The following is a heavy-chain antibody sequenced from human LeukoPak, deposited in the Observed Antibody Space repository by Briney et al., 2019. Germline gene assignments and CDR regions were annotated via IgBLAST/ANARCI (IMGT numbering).Heavy chain of an antibody. Sequence: PGGSLRLSCGASGFTFSNYAMSWVRQAPGKGLEWVSSISGSGGSTYYADSVKGRFTISRDNSKHTLYLQMNSLRAEDTAVYYCAKGVAGSGRWIDYWGQGTLVTVSS. V-gene: IGHV3-23*01. CDR1: GFTFSNYA. CDR3: AKGVAGSGRWIDY. J-gene: IGHJ4*02. D-gene: IGHD5-24*01. CDR2: ISGSGGST.